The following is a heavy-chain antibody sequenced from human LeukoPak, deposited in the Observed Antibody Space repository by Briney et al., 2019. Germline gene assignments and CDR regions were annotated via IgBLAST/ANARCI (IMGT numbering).Heavy chain of an antibody. D-gene: IGHD3-22*01. CDR3: ARARYYYDSSGYTLDY. CDR1: GGSFSGYY. V-gene: IGHV4-34*01. J-gene: IGHJ4*02. Sequence: SETLSLTCAVYGGSFSGYYWSWIRQPPGKGLEWIGEINHSGSTNYNPSLKSRVTISVDTSKNQFSLKLSPVTAADTAVYYCARARYYYDSSGYTLDYWGQGTLGTVSS. CDR2: INHSGST.